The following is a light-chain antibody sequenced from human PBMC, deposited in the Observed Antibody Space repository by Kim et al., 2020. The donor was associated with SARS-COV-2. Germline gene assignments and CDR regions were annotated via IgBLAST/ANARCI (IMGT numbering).Light chain of an antibody. CDR3: CSYAGSSTYV. CDR2: EGS. Sequence: QSALTQPASVSGSPGQSITISCTGSSSDVGSYNLVSWYQQHPGKTPKVMIYEGSKRPSGVSNRSSGSKSGNTASLTISGLQAEDEADYYCCSYAGSSTYVFGTGTKVTVL. CDR1: SSDVGSYNL. J-gene: IGLJ1*01. V-gene: IGLV2-23*01.